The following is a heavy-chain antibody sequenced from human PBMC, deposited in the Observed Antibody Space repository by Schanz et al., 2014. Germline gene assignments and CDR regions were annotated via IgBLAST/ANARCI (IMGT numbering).Heavy chain of an antibody. J-gene: IGHJ5*02. CDR2: VHPSGTT. Sequence: QVHLQQWGAGLLQPSETLSLTCGVGGVSFSFYYWSWVRQPPGKGLEWIGEVHPSGTTNYNPSLSYRAPMSVDASKNQFSLKLTSVTAADTAVYYCARGQDHAKTGDLWGRGTLVTISS. CDR3: ARGQDHAKTGDL. D-gene: IGHD2-2*01. CDR1: GVSFSFYY. V-gene: IGHV4-34*02.